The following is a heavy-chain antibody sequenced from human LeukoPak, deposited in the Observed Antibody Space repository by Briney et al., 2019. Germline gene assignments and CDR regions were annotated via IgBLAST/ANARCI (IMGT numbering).Heavy chain of an antibody. J-gene: IGHJ3*02. CDR1: GGSINGYY. CDR2: IYYTGTI. CDR3: ARQGRDSSDWLGAFDI. V-gene: IGHV4-59*08. Sequence: KASETLSLTCTVSGGSINGYYWSWIRQPPGKGLEWIGYIYYTGTINYNPSLRSRLTISVDTSKNQFSLNLSSVTPADTAVYYCARQGRDSSDWLGAFDIWGQGTMVTVSS. D-gene: IGHD6-19*01.